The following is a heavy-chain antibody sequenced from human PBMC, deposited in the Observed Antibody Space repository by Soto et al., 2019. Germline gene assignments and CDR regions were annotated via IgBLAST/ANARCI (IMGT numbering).Heavy chain of an antibody. J-gene: IGHJ5*02. Sequence: QAGGSLSLSCAASGFTFSSYAMSWVRQAPGTGLEWVSAISGSGGSTYYADSVKGRFTISRDNTKNTLYLQMSSLRAEDTALYYCAKVMVKNWFDPWGQGTLVTVSS. CDR3: AKVMVKNWFDP. V-gene: IGHV3-23*01. D-gene: IGHD5-18*01. CDR1: GFTFSSYA. CDR2: ISGSGGST.